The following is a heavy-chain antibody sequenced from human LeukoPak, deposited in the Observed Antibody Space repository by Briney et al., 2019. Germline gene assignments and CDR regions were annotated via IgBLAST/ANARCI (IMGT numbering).Heavy chain of an antibody. J-gene: IGHJ4*02. Sequence: PSETLSLTCTVSGDSISGYYWNWIRQPPGKGLEWIGHVFYTGTTKYHPSLTSRIAISVDTSSNQFSLKLRSVTTADTAVYYCARGITVTTASDHLDFWGQGILVTVPS. CDR2: VFYTGTT. CDR3: ARGITVTTASDHLDF. V-gene: IGHV4-59*01. CDR1: GDSISGYY. D-gene: IGHD4-17*01.